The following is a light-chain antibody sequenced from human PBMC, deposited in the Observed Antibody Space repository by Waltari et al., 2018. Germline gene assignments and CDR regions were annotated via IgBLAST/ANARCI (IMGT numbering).Light chain of an antibody. CDR2: LESSGTY. CDR1: SEHSSYI. Sequence: HPVLTQSSSASAYLRSTVKLSWHLSSEHSSYIIEWHHQQPVKAPQYLMKLESSGTYNKGSGVPDRFSGSSSVADRYLSISNLQSDDEADYYCETWDSNSQVFGGGTKLTVL. V-gene: IGLV4-60*03. CDR3: ETWDSNSQV. J-gene: IGLJ2*01.